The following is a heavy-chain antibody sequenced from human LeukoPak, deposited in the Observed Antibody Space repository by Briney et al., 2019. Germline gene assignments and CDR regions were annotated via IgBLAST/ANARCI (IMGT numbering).Heavy chain of an antibody. D-gene: IGHD3-3*01. V-gene: IGHV3-23*01. Sequence: PGGSLRLSCAASGFTFSGYAMSWVRQAPGKGLEWVSAISGSGGSTYYADSVKGRFTISRDNSKNTPYLQMNSLRAEDTAVYYCATSITIFGVVTMSNAFDIWGQGTMVTVSS. J-gene: IGHJ3*02. CDR1: GFTFSGYA. CDR3: ATSITIFGVVTMSNAFDI. CDR2: ISGSGGST.